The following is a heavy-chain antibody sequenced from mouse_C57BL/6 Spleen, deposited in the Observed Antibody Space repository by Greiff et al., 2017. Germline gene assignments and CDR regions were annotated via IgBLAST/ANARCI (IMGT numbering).Heavy chain of an antibody. V-gene: IGHV5-17*01. CDR3: ARGTWLAY. J-gene: IGHJ3*01. Sequence: EVKLVESGGGLVKPGGSLKLSCAASGFTFSDYGMHWVRHAPEKGLEGVAYISSGSSTIYYADTVKGRFTISRDNAKNTLFLQMTSLRSEDTAMYYCARGTWLAYWRQGTLVTVSA. CDR1: GFTFSDYG. CDR2: ISSGSSTI.